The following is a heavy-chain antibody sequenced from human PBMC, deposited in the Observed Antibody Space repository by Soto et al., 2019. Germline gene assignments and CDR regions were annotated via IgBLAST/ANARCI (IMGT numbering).Heavy chain of an antibody. CDR1: GFTFSSYA. CDR2: ISYDGSNK. CDR3: ARVKGVYGSGSRDYYGMDV. D-gene: IGHD3-10*01. J-gene: IGHJ6*02. V-gene: IGHV3-30-3*01. Sequence: PGGSLRLSCAASGFTFSSYAMHWVRQAPGKGLEWVAVISYDGSNKYYADSVKGRFTISRDNSKNTLYLQMNSLRAEDTAVYYCARVKGVYGSGSRDYYGMDVWGQGTTVTVSS.